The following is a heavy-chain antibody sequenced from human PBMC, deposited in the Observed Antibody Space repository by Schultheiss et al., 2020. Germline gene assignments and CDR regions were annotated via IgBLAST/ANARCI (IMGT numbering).Heavy chain of an antibody. J-gene: IGHJ4*02. CDR1: GFTFSNYA. D-gene: IGHD3-22*01. CDR3: ARDGDYYDSSVY. CDR2: ISYDGSNK. Sequence: GGSLRLSCAASGFTFSNYAMSWVRQAPGKGLEWVAVISYDGSNKYYADSVKGRFTISRDNSKNTLYLQMNSLRAEDTAVYYCARDGDYYDSSVYWGQGTLVTGSS. V-gene: IGHV3-30*03.